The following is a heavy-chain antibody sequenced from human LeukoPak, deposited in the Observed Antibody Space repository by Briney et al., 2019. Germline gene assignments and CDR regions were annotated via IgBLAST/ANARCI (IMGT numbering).Heavy chain of an antibody. CDR3: ARHSSSWLIDY. CDR1: GFTFNSYA. V-gene: IGHV3-23*01. J-gene: IGHJ4*02. D-gene: IGHD6-6*01. Sequence: GGSLRLSCAASGFTFNSYAMSWVRQAPWERLQWVSGISDSGGNTYYADSVRGRFTISRDNSKNTLYLQMNSLRAEDTAVYYCARHSSSWLIDYWGQGTLVTVSS. CDR2: ISDSGGNT.